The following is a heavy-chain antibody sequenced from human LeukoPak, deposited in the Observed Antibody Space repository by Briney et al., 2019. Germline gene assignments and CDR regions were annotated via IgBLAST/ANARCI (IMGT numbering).Heavy chain of an antibody. V-gene: IGHV4-59*01. CDR3: ARATAGTGYYFDY. Sequence: SETLSLTCTGASGSIRSYCCSWIRHPPGQGLELLGYIHYSGSTNYNPSLKSRVTISVDTSKNQFSLKLSSVTAADTALYYCARATAGTGYYFDYWGQGTLVTVSS. CDR2: IHYSGST. CDR1: SGSIRSYC. J-gene: IGHJ4*02. D-gene: IGHD6-13*01.